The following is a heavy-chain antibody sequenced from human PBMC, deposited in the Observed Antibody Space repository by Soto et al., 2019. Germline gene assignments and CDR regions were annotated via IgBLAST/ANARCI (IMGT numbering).Heavy chain of an antibody. V-gene: IGHV4-30-2*01. CDR1: GGSISSGGYS. D-gene: IGHD1-7*01. Sequence: PSETLSLTCAVSGGSISSGGYSWSWIRQPPGKGLEWIGYIYHSGSTYYNPSLKSRVTISVDRSKNQFSLKLSSVTAADTAVYYCARGRKTAGTLYNWFDHWGQGTLVTVSS. CDR3: ARGRKTAGTLYNWFDH. J-gene: IGHJ5*02. CDR2: IYHSGST.